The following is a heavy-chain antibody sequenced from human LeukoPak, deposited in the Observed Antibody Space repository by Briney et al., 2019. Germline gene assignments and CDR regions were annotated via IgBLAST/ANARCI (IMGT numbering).Heavy chain of an antibody. V-gene: IGHV3-9*01. J-gene: IGHJ4*02. CDR1: GFTFDDYA. Sequence: GRSLRLSCAASGFTFDDYAMHWVRQAPGKGLEWVSGISWNSGSIGYADSEKGRFTISRDNAKNSLYLQMNSLRAEDTALYYCANGLDYDILTGSLGDWGQGTLVTVSS. D-gene: IGHD3-9*01. CDR2: ISWNSGSI. CDR3: ANGLDYDILTGSLGD.